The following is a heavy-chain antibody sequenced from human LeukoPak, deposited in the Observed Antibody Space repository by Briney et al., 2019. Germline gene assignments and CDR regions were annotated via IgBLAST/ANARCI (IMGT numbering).Heavy chain of an antibody. CDR3: ARELGLNAFDV. CDR2: IDPNSGGT. CDR1: GYTLTNNH. V-gene: IGHV1-2*02. Sequence: ASVKVSYKASGYTLTNNHLYWVRQAPGQGLEWMGWIDPNSGGTNFAQNFQGRLTMTRDTSISTAYMELSGLTSDDTTVYYCARELGLNAFDVWGQGTMVTVSS. J-gene: IGHJ3*01. D-gene: IGHD7-27*01.